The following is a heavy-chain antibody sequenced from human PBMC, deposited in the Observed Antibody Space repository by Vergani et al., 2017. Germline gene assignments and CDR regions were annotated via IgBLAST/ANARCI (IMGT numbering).Heavy chain of an antibody. D-gene: IGHD5-24*01. CDR3: SRDRGGYNSVFYFDY. CDR1: GFTFSSYS. Sequence: EVQLVESGGGLVQPGRSLRLSCAASGFTFSSYSMNWVRQAPGKGLEWVSSISSSSSYIYYADSVKGRFTISRDNSKNTLYLQMNSLRAEDTAVYYCSRDRGGYNSVFYFDYWGQGTLVTVSS. V-gene: IGHV3-21*04. CDR2: ISSSSSYI. J-gene: IGHJ4*02.